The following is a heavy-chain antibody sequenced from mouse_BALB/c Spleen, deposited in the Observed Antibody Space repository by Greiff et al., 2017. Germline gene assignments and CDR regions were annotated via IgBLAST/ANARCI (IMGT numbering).Heavy chain of an antibody. D-gene: IGHD1-1*02. J-gene: IGHJ4*01. CDR1: GFNIKDTY. CDR3: AYYPTMDY. V-gene: IGHV14-3*02. Sequence: EVKLQESGAELVKPGASVKLSCTASGFNIKDTYMHWVKQRPEQGLEWIGRIDPANGNTKYDPKFQGKATITADTSSNTAYLQLSSLTSEDTAVYYCAYYPTMDYWGQGTSVTVSS. CDR2: IDPANGNT.